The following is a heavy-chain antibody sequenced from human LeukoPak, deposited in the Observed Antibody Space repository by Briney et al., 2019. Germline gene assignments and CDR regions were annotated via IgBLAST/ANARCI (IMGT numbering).Heavy chain of an antibody. CDR2: MNPSSGNT. CDR3: ARLDYYEQGFDP. CDR1: GYTFTSYD. J-gene: IGHJ5*02. V-gene: IGHV1-8*01. D-gene: IGHD3-22*01. Sequence: GASVKVSCKASGYTFTSYDINWVRQATGQGLEWMGWMNPSSGNTGYAQKFQGRVTMTRNTSISTAYMELSRLRSEDTAVYYCARLDYYEQGFDPWGQGTLVTVSS.